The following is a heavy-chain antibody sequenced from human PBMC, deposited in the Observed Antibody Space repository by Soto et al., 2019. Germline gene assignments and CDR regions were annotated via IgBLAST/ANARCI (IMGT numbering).Heavy chain of an antibody. D-gene: IGHD5-12*01. CDR2: IYYSGST. J-gene: IGHJ4*02. Sequence: KLPETLSLTCTVSGGSISSYYWSWIRQPPGKGLEWIGYIYYSGSTNYNPSLKSRVTISVDTSKNQFSLKLSSVTAADTAVYYCARDLEWLRFDYWGQGTLVTVSS. V-gene: IGHV4-59*01. CDR1: GGSISSYY. CDR3: ARDLEWLRFDY.